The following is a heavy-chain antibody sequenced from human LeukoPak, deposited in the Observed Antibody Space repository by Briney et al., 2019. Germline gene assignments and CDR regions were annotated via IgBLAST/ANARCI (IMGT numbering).Heavy chain of an antibody. D-gene: IGHD3-22*01. J-gene: IGHJ4*02. CDR1: GYSINSGYY. CDR3: ARETRNYYDSTGYYSFDY. CDR2: MYYRGST. V-gene: IGHV4-38-2*02. Sequence: SEALSLTCSVSGYSINSGYYWGWIRQPPGKGLGWIGNMYYRGSTDYSPSLKSRVTISVDTSKNQFSLKLSSVTAADTAVYYCARETRNYYDSTGYYSFDYWGQGTLVTVSS.